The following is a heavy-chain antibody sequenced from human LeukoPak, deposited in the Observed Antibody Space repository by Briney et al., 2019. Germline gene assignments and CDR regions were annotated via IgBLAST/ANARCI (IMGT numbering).Heavy chain of an antibody. Sequence: PGGSLRLSCAASGFTFSSSAMSWVRQAPGTGLEWVSAISGSGGSTYYADSVKGRFTISRDNSKNTLYLQMNSLRAEDTAVYYCAKAPLFYGDYYYGMDVWGQGTTVTVSS. CDR3: AKAPLFYGDYYYGMDV. J-gene: IGHJ6*02. V-gene: IGHV3-23*01. CDR2: ISGSGGST. CDR1: GFTFSSSA. D-gene: IGHD4-17*01.